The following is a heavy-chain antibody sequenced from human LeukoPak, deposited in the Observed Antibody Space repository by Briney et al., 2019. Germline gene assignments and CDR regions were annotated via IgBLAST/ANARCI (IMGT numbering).Heavy chain of an antibody. D-gene: IGHD3-22*01. Sequence: SETLSLTCTVSGGSISSYYWSWIRQPPGKGLEWIGYIYYSGSTNYNPSLKSRVTISVDTSKNQFSLKLSSVTAADTAVYYCAREGGWAIVVGSGFDYWGQGTLVTVSS. CDR3: AREGGWAIVVGSGFDY. CDR1: GGSISSYY. V-gene: IGHV4-59*01. J-gene: IGHJ4*02. CDR2: IYYSGST.